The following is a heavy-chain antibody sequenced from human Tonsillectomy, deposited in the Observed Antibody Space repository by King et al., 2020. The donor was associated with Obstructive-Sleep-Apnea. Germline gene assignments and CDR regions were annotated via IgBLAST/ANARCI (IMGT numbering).Heavy chain of an antibody. CDR3: VRCGGRPYYFDY. J-gene: IGHJ4*02. D-gene: IGHD2-21*01. CDR2: LYYSGST. CDR1: GGSVSSGGYS. Sequence: VQLQESGPGLVKPSQTLSLTCAVSGGSVSSGGYSWSWIRQPPGRGLEWIGALYYSGSTYYNPSLKSRVTMSVDTSKNQFSLKLSSVTAADTAVYFCVRCGGRPYYFDYWGQGTLVTVSS. V-gene: IGHV4-30-4*07.